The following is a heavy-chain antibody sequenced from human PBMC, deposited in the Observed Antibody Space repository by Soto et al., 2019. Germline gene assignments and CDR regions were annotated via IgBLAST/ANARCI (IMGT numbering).Heavy chain of an antibody. CDR2: ISGSGGST. V-gene: IGHV3-23*01. CDR3: AKDRTMSRGCFDP. CDR1: GFTFSSYA. Sequence: SGGALRLSCAASGFTFSSYAMSWVRQAPGKGLEWVSAISGSGGSTYYADSVKGRFTISRDNSKNTLYLQMNSLRAEDTAVYYCAKDRTMSRGCFDPWGQGTLVTVSS. D-gene: IGHD3-10*01. J-gene: IGHJ5*02.